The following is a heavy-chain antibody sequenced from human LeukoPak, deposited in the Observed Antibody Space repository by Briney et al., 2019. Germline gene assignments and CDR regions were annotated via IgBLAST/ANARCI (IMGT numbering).Heavy chain of an antibody. Sequence: SETLSLTCTVSGGSVSSGSYYWSWIRQPPGKGLEWIGYIYYSGSTNYNPSLKSRVTISVDTSKNQFSLKLSSVTAADTAVYYCARADSSSWYYRGYYYYGMDVWGQGTTVTVSS. CDR3: ARADSSSWYYRGYYYYGMDV. D-gene: IGHD6-13*01. V-gene: IGHV4-61*01. J-gene: IGHJ6*02. CDR1: GGSVSSGSYY. CDR2: IYYSGST.